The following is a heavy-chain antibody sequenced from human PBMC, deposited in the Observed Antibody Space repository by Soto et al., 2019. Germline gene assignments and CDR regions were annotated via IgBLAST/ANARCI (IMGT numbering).Heavy chain of an antibody. V-gene: IGHV1-69*01. CDR1: GGTFSSYA. CDR3: ARDQLAAAGRGWFDP. D-gene: IGHD6-13*01. J-gene: IGHJ5*02. Sequence: QVQLVQSGAEVKKPGSSVKVSCKASGGTFSSYAISWVRQAPGQGLEWMGGIIPIFGIANYAQKFQGRVTITADESTSTAYMELSSLRSEDTAVHYCARDQLAAAGRGWFDPWGQGTLVTVSS. CDR2: IIPIFGIA.